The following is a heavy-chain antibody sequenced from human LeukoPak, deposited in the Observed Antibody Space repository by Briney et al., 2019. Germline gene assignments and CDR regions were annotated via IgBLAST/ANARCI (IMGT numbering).Heavy chain of an antibody. CDR3: ARDKRVAVAGTYIYYYYMDV. CDR1: GYTFTSNY. V-gene: IGHV1-46*01. J-gene: IGHJ6*03. D-gene: IGHD6-19*01. CDR2: ISPSGGST. Sequence: ASVKVSCKAFGYTFTSNYMHWVRQAPGQGPEWMGVISPSGGSTTYAQKFQGRVTMTRNTSISTAYMELSSLRSEDTAVYYCARDKRVAVAGTYIYYYYMDVWGNGTTVTISS.